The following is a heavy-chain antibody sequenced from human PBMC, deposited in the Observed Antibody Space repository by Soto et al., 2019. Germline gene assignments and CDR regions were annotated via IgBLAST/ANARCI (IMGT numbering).Heavy chain of an antibody. CDR1: GGAISSYY. CDR2: IYYSGST. D-gene: IGHD4-17*01. CDR3: ARARMTTVTDFDY. J-gene: IGHJ4*02. V-gene: IGHV4-59*01. Sequence: TLSLTCTVSGGAISSYYWSWIRQPPGKGLEWIGYIYYSGSTNYNPSLKSRVTISTDTSKNQISLKLSSVTAADTAVYYCARARMTTVTDFDYWGQGTLVTVSS.